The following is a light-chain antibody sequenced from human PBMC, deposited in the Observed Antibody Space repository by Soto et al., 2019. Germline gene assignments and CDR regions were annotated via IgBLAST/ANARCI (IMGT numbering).Light chain of an antibody. CDR1: QSVSSSY. CDR3: QQYGSPGT. V-gene: IGKV3-20*01. J-gene: IGKJ1*01. Sequence: VLKQSPGPLSLSTGARATLSCRASQSVSSSYLAWYQLKPGQAPRLLIYGASSRATGIPDRFSGSGSGTEFTLTISRLDPEDFAVYFCQQYGSPGTFGQGTKVDIK. CDR2: GAS.